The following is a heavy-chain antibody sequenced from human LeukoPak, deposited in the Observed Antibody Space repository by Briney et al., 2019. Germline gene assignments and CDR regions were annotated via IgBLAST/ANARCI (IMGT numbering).Heavy chain of an antibody. J-gene: IGHJ5*02. V-gene: IGHV3-23*01. CDR1: GLTFSSYA. D-gene: IGHD2-15*01. CDR3: AASPYCSGAVCPPP. CDR2: ISGSGGST. Sequence: GGSLRLSCAASGLTFSSYAMSWVRQAPGKGLEWVSAISGSGGSTYYADSVKGRFTISRDNSKNTLYLQMNSLRAEDTAVYYCAASPYCSGAVCPPPWGQGTLVTVSS.